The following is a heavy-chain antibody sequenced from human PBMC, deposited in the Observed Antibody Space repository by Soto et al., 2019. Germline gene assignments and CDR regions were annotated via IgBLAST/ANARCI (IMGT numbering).Heavy chain of an antibody. V-gene: IGHV3-21*01. CDR2: MTSGSTYI. CDR1: GFTFSSYS. J-gene: IGHJ3*01. D-gene: IGHD3-3*01. CDR3: ARDSTIFGVVIMTAFDV. Sequence: PGGSLRLSCAASGFTFSSYSMNWVRQAPGKGLEWVSSMTSGSTYIYYADSVKGRFTISRDNAKRSLYLQMNSLRAEDTAVYYCARDSTIFGVVIMTAFDVWGQGTMVT.